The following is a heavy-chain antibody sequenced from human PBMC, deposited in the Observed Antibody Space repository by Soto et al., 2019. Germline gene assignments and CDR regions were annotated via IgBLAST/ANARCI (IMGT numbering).Heavy chain of an antibody. D-gene: IGHD6-6*01. CDR3: ARLGPDSSSSPFDY. CDR2: ISGSGSST. V-gene: IGHV3-23*01. J-gene: IGHJ4*02. Sequence: GGSLRLSCAASGFTFSSYAMSWVRRAPGKGLVWVSGISGSGSSTNYADSVKGRFTISRDNAKNTLYLQMNSLRAEDTAVYYCARLGPDSSSSPFDYWGQGTLVTVSS. CDR1: GFTFSSYA.